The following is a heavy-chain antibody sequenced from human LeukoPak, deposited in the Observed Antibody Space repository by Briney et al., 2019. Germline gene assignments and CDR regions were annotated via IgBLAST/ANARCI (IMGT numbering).Heavy chain of an antibody. Sequence: PGGSLRLSCAASGFTFSSYEMNWVRQAPGKGLEWVGFIRSKAYGGTTEYAASVKGRFTISRDDSKSIAYLQMNSLKTEDTAVYYCTRDGGVRYYGSGSYYNVWFYYWGQGTLVTVSS. V-gene: IGHV3-49*04. CDR3: TRDGGVRYYGSGSYYNVWFYY. J-gene: IGHJ4*02. CDR2: IRSKAYGGTT. D-gene: IGHD3-10*01. CDR1: GFTFSSYE.